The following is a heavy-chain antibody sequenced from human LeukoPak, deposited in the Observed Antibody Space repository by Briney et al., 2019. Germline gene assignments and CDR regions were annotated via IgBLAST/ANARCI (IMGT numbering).Heavy chain of an antibody. Sequence: SETLSLTCTVSGDSISSYYWSWIRQPPGKGLEWIGYIYYSGSTNYNPSLKSRVTISVDTSKNQFSLKLSSVTAADTAVYFCARSERIIMILGGAFDIWGQGTMVTVSS. D-gene: IGHD3-22*01. J-gene: IGHJ3*02. CDR2: IYYSGST. V-gene: IGHV4-59*08. CDR3: ARSERIIMILGGAFDI. CDR1: GDSISSYY.